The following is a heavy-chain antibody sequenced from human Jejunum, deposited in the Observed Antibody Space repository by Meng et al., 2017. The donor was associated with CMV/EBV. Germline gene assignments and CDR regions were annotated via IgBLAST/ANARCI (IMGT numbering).Heavy chain of an antibody. CDR1: GFTFSSYI. CDR3: ARDLQLST. J-gene: IGHJ5*02. Sequence: SCAASGFTFSSYIMNWVRQAPGKGLEWVSSITSSSGTIYYADSVKGRFTIFRDNAKNSLHLQMNSLRADDTAVYYCARDLQLSTWGQGTLVTVSS. V-gene: IGHV3-48*04. CDR2: ITSSSGTI. D-gene: IGHD5-18*01.